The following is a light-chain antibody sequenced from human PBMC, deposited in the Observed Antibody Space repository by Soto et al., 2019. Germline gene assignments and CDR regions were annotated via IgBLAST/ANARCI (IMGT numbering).Light chain of an antibody. Sequence: EIVLTQSPGTLSLSPGERVTLSCRASQSVSDKLAWYQQKPGQGPRLLVYRASTRTLGIPARFSGSESGTEFTLTISRLQSEDFAIYYCQQYNTWPRTFGQGTKVDIK. CDR1: QSVSDK. CDR2: RAS. J-gene: IGKJ1*01. V-gene: IGKV3-15*01. CDR3: QQYNTWPRT.